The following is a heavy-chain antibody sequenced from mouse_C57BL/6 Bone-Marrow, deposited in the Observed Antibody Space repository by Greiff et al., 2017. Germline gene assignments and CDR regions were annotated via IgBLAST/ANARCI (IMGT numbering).Heavy chain of an antibody. CDR2: IYPGNSDT. J-gene: IGHJ3*01. CDR1: GYTFTSYW. Sequence: EVQLQQSGTVLARPGASVKMSCKTSGYTFTSYWMHWVKQRPGQGLEWIGAIYPGNSDTSYNQKFKGKAKLTAVTSASTAYMELSSLTNEDSAVYYCTREEFWVYGIGWFAYWGQGTLVTVSA. CDR3: TREEFWVYGIGWFAY. V-gene: IGHV1-5*01. D-gene: IGHD2-1*01.